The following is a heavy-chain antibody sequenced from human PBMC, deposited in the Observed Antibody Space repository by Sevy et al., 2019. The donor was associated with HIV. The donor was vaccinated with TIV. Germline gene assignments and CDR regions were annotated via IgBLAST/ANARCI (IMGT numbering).Heavy chain of an antibody. CDR1: GFTFSSYW. CDR2: IKQDGSEK. D-gene: IGHD1-7*01. J-gene: IGHJ3*02. Sequence: GGSLRLSFAASGFTFSSYWMSWVRQAPGKGLEWVANIKQDGSEKYYVDSVKGRFTISRDNAKNSLYLQMNSLRAEDTAVYYCARDGITGTPKDAFDIWGQGTMVTVSS. V-gene: IGHV3-7*03. CDR3: ARDGITGTPKDAFDI.